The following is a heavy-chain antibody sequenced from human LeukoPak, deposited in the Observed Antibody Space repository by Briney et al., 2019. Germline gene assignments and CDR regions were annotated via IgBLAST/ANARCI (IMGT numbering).Heavy chain of an antibody. J-gene: IGHJ5*02. D-gene: IGHD2-21*02. CDR1: GGSINRVGYF. Sequence: SQTLSLTCTVSGGSINRVGYFWSWIRQPPGKGLEWIGYIYQSGGTYYNPSLKSRVSISVDLSNNQFSLRLSFVTAADTAVYYCARAKVVTALNWFDPWGQGTLVTVSS. CDR3: ARAKVVTALNWFDP. CDR2: IYQSGGT. V-gene: IGHV4-30-2*01.